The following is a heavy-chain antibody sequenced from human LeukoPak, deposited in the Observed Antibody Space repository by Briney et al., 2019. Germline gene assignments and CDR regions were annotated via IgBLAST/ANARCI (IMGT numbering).Heavy chain of an antibody. CDR1: GFIFDDYA. CDR2: IVWDGEST. J-gene: IGHJ6*03. V-gene: IGHV3-43D*04. CDR3: AKDGSRGYSSTGYYMDA. D-gene: IGHD6-19*01. Sequence: GGSLSLSCAASGFIFDDYAMHWVRQAPGKGLEWVALIVWDGESTYYAASVRGRFIISRDNSDSSLYLQMNNLKAEDTAIYYCAKDGSRGYSSTGYYMDAWGKGTTVIVSS.